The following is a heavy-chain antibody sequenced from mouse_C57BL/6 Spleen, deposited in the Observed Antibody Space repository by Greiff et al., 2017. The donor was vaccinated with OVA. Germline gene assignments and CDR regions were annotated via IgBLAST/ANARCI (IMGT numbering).Heavy chain of an antibody. CDR1: GYTFTSYW. CDR2: IDPSDSYT. V-gene: IGHV1-69*01. J-gene: IGHJ1*03. CDR3: ARGATVVAHWYFDV. D-gene: IGHD1-1*01. Sequence: QVQLQQPGAELVMPGASVKLSCKASGYTFTSYWMHWVKQRPGQGLEWIGEIDPSDSYTNYNQKFKGKSTLTVDKSSSKAYMQRSSLTSEDSAVYYCARGATVVAHWYFDVWGTGTTVTVSS.